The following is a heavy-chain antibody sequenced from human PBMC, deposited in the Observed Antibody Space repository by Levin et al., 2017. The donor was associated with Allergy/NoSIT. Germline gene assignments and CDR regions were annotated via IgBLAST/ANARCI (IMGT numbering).Heavy chain of an antibody. CDR3: ARGGQAVAGTHRGFGDY. J-gene: IGHJ4*02. CDR1: GYTFTGYF. Sequence: VASVKVSCKASGYTFTGYFIHWVRQAPGQGLEWMGWINPNSGGTNYAQNFQGRVTMTRDTSISTAYMDLSRLTSDDTAVYYCARGGQAVAGTHRGFGDYWGQGTLVTVSS. CDR2: INPNSGGT. V-gene: IGHV1-2*02. D-gene: IGHD6-19*01.